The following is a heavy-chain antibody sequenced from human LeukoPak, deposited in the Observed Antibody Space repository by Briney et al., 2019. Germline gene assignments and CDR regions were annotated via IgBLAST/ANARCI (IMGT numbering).Heavy chain of an antibody. CDR1: GYTFTSYG. Sequence: ASVKVSCKASGYTFTSYGISWVRQAPGQGLEWMGWISAYNGNTNYAQKLQGRVTMTTDTSTSTAYMELRSLRSDDTAVYYCARDKPFYQLLIQPPFDDYYYGMDVWGQGTTVTVPS. V-gene: IGHV1-18*01. J-gene: IGHJ6*02. D-gene: IGHD2-2*01. CDR3: ARDKPFYQLLIQPPFDDYYYGMDV. CDR2: ISAYNGNT.